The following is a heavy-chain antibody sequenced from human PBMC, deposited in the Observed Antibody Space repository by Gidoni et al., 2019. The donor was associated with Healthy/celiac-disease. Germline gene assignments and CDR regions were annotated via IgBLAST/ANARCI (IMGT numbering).Heavy chain of an antibody. J-gene: IGHJ4*02. CDR1: GFTFSRYA. Sequence: SGFTFSRYAMSWVRQAPGKGLEWVSAISGSGGSTYYADSVKGRFTISRDNSKNTLYLQMNSLRAEDTAVYYCAKRGGYDYIWGSYRPLGYWGQGTLVTVSS. V-gene: IGHV3-23*01. CDR3: AKRGGYDYIWGSYRPLGY. CDR2: ISGSGGST. D-gene: IGHD3-16*02.